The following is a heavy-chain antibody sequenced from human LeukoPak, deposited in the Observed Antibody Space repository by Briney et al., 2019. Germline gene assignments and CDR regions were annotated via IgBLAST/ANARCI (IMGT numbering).Heavy chain of an antibody. Sequence: GGSLRLSCVGSGFSFSSFAMSWVRQAPGKGLEWVSTISGGGSYTYFADSVKGRFTVSRDDSKSMHFLQMNSLRPEDTALYFCAKRITVSAGYYLDSWGRGTLVTVSS. V-gene: IGHV3-23*01. D-gene: IGHD6-19*01. CDR1: GFSFSSFA. J-gene: IGHJ4*02. CDR2: ISGGGSYT. CDR3: AKRITVSAGYYLDS.